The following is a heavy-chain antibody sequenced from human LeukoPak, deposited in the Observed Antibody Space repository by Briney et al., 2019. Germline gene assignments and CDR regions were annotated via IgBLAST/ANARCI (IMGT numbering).Heavy chain of an antibody. CDR2: IYPGDSDT. Sequence: GESLKISCKGSGYNFVNYWIGWVRQMPGKGLEWMGIIYPGDSDTTYSPSFQGQVTISADKSISTAYLQWSSLKASDTAMYYCARAVAGSLPFDYWGRGTLLTVSS. J-gene: IGHJ4*02. D-gene: IGHD6-19*01. V-gene: IGHV5-51*01. CDR1: GYNFVNYW. CDR3: ARAVAGSLPFDY.